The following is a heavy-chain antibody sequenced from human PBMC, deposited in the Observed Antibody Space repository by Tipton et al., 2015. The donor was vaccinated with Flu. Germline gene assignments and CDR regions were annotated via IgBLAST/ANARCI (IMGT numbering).Heavy chain of an antibody. Sequence: LRLSCTISGHSISSDYYWGWIWQSPGKGLEWIATIHRSGSTKYNPSLKSRVTISVDTSKNQFSLEMRSVTAADTAVYYCARRDFSNYVSEPKNWFDTWGQGTLVTVSS. CDR2: IHRSGST. CDR1: GHSISSDYY. D-gene: IGHD4-11*01. V-gene: IGHV4-38-2*02. J-gene: IGHJ5*02. CDR3: ARRDFSNYVSEPKNWFDT.